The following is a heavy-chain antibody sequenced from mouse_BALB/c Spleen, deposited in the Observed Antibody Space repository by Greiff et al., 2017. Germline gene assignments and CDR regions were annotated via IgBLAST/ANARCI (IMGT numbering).Heavy chain of an antibody. CDR1: GFSLTSYG. CDR3: ARNGYGNSAWFAY. CDR2: IWSGGST. J-gene: IGHJ3*01. V-gene: IGHV2-2*02. D-gene: IGHD2-10*02. Sequence: QVQLKESGPGLVQPSQSLSITCTVSGFSLTSYGVHWVRQSPGKGLEWLGVIWSGGSTDYNAAFISRLSISKDNSKSQVFFKMNSLQANDTAIYYCARNGYGNSAWFAYWGQGTLVTVSA.